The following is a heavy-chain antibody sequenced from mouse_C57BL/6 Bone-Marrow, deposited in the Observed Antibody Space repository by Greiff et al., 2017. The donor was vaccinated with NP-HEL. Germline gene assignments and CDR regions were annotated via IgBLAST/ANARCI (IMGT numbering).Heavy chain of an antibody. J-gene: IGHJ1*03. CDR1: GFSLTSYA. D-gene: IGHD1-1*01. CDR2: IWTGGGT. CDR3: ARNPHYYYGSSYWYFDV. Sequence: QVQLQQSGPGLVAPSQSLSITCTVSGFSLTSYAISWVRQPPGKGLEWLGVIWTGGGTNYNSALKSRLSISKDNSKSQVFLKMNSLQTDDTARYYCARNPHYYYGSSYWYFDVWGTGTTVTVSS. V-gene: IGHV2-9-1*01.